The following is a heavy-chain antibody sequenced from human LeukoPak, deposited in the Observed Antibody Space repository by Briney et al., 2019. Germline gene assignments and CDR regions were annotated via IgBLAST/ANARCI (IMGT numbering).Heavy chain of an antibody. J-gene: IGHJ4*02. CDR3: AKDRLGYSYGIGFDY. Sequence: PGGSLRLSCAASGFTFSSYAMSWVRQAPGKGLEWVSAISGSGGSTYYAHSVKGRFTISRDNSKNTLYLQMNSLRAEDTAVYYCAKDRLGYSYGIGFDYWGQGTLVTVSS. V-gene: IGHV3-23*01. CDR2: ISGSGGST. D-gene: IGHD5-18*01. CDR1: GFTFSSYA.